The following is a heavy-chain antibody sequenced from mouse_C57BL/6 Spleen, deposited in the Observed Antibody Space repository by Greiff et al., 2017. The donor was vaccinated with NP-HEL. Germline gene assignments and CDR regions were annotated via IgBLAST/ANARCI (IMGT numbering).Heavy chain of an antibody. CDR1: GYTFTSYW. CDR2: INPSNGGT. D-gene: IGHD1-1*01. CDR3: ARYDTTVVGDPYWDFDV. Sequence: QVQLQQPGTELVKPGASVKLSCKASGYTFTSYWMHWVKQRPGQGLEWIGNINPSNGGTNYNEKFKSKATLTVDKSSSTAYMQLSSLTSEDSAVYYCARYDTTVVGDPYWDFDVWGTGTTVTVSS. V-gene: IGHV1-53*01. J-gene: IGHJ1*03.